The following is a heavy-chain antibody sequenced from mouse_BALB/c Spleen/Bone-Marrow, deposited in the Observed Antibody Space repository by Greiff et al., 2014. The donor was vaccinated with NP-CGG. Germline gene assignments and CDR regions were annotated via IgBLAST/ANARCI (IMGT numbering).Heavy chain of an antibody. CDR2: ISSGSSTI. CDR3: ARSGSSSGYFDY. CDR1: GFTFSSFG. Sequence: EVKLMESGGGLVQPGGSRKLSCAASGFTFSSFGMHWVRQAPEKGLEWVAYISSGSSTIYYADIVMGRFTISRDNPKNTLFLQMTSLRSEDTAMYYCARSGSSSGYFDYWGQGTTLTVSS. D-gene: IGHD1-1*01. J-gene: IGHJ2*01. V-gene: IGHV5-17*02.